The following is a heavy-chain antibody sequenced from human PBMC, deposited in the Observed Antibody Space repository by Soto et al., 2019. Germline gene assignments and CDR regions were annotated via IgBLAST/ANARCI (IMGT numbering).Heavy chain of an antibody. D-gene: IGHD3-9*01. CDR2: ISACNGNT. Sequence: GASVKVSCKASGYTFTSYGISWVRQAPGQGLEWMGWISACNGNTNYAQKFQGRVTMTTDTSTSTAYMELSSLRSEDTAVYYCARNLMDYDILTGYYMGYYFDYWGQGTLVTVS. J-gene: IGHJ4*02. CDR1: GYTFTSYG. V-gene: IGHV1-18*01. CDR3: ARNLMDYDILTGYYMGYYFDY.